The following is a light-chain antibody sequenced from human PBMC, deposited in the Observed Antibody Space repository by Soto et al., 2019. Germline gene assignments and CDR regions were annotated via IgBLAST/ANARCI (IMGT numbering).Light chain of an antibody. V-gene: IGKV4-1*01. J-gene: IGKJ2*01. CDR3: QQYYSTPPYT. CDR2: WAS. Sequence: DIVMTQSPDSLAVSLGERATIYCKPSQSVLYSSNNKNYLAWYQQKPGQPPKLLIYWASTRESGVPDRFSGSGSGTDFTLTISSLQAEDVAVYYCQQYYSTPPYTFGQGTKLEIK. CDR1: QSVLYSSNNKNY.